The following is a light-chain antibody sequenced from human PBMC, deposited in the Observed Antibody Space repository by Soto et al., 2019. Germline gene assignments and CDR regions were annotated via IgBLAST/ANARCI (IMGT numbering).Light chain of an antibody. Sequence: DIQMTQSPSPLSASIGDRVTITCRAGQSIDNYLNWYQQRQGKAPKLLIYAASSLQSGVPSRFSGSGSGTEFTLTINSLQREDFAIYYCQQTYSSTWTFGQGTKVDIK. CDR2: AAS. J-gene: IGKJ1*01. CDR3: QQTYSSTWT. CDR1: QSIDNY. V-gene: IGKV1-39*01.